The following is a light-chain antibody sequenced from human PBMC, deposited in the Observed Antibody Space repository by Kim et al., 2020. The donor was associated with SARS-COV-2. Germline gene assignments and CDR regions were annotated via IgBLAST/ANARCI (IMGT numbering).Light chain of an antibody. CDR3: QAWDSSRV. CDR1: KLGDKY. J-gene: IGLJ3*02. Sequence: SYELTQPPSVSVSPGQTASITCSGEKLGDKYACWYQQKPGQSPVLVIYQDSKRPSGIPERFSGSNSGNTATLTISGTQAMDEADYYCQAWDSSRVFG. CDR2: QDS. V-gene: IGLV3-1*01.